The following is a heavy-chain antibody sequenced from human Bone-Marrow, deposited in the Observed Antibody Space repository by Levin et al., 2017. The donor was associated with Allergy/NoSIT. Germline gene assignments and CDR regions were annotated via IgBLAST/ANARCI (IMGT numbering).Heavy chain of an antibody. CDR3: GKGPIIVA. V-gene: IGHV3-30*18. CDR2: ISSDGGKT. Sequence: PGGSLRLSCAASGFNFSSYGMQWVRQAPGKGLEWVAVISSDGGKTFYADSVKGRFTISRDNSKSTLYLQMNSLRTDDTSLYYCGKGPIIVAWGQGTLVTVST. J-gene: IGHJ5*02. D-gene: IGHD2-15*01. CDR1: GFNFSSYG.